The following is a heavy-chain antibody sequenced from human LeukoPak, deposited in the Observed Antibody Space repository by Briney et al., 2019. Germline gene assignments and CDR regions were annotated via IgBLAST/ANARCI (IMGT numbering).Heavy chain of an antibody. Sequence: ASVKVSCKASGGTFSSYASSWVRQAPGQGLEWMGGIIPIFGTANYAQKFHGSVTITTDESTSTAYMELSSLRSADTAVYYCASSGKGSSWYYFDYWGQGTLVTVSS. J-gene: IGHJ4*02. CDR3: ASSGKGSSWYYFDY. V-gene: IGHV1-69*05. CDR1: GGTFSSYA. D-gene: IGHD6-13*01. CDR2: IIPIFGTA.